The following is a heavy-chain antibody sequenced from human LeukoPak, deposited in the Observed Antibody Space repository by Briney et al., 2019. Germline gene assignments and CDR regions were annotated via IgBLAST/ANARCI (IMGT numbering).Heavy chain of an antibody. J-gene: IGHJ3*02. CDR1: GYSISSGYY. Sequence: PSETLSLTCAVSGYSISSGYYWGWIRQPPGKGLEWIGSIYHSGSTYYNPSLKSRVTISVDTSKNQFSLKLSSVTAADTAMYYCARDHCSGSSCYRGSTNAFDIWGQGTMVTVSS. V-gene: IGHV4-38-2*02. CDR3: ARDHCSGSSCYRGSTNAFDI. D-gene: IGHD2-2*02. CDR2: IYHSGST.